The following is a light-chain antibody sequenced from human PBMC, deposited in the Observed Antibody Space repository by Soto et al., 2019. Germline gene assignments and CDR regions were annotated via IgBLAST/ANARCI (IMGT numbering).Light chain of an antibody. CDR3: SSYTSSSTNV. CDR1: SSDVGGYNY. V-gene: IGLV2-14*01. CDR2: DVS. Sequence: QSALTQPASVSGSPGQSITISCTGTSSDVGGYNYVSWYQQHPGKAPKLMIYDVSNLPSGVSNRFSGSKSGNTASLTISWLQAEDEADYYCSSYTSSSTNVFGTGTNSPS. J-gene: IGLJ1*01.